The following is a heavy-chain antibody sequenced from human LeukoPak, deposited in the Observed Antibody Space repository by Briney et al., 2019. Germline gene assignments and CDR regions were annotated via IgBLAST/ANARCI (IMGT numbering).Heavy chain of an antibody. CDR3: ARGGYYYDTSD. J-gene: IGHJ4*02. CDR1: GVSISSYY. V-gene: IGHV4-4*07. D-gene: IGHD3-22*01. CDR2: TYTGGSL. Sequence: PWETLSLTCTVSGVSISSYYWSWIRQPAGKGLEWIGRTYTGGSLNYNPSLQSRVTMSVDTSKNQFSLKLSSVTAADTAVYYCARGGYYYDTSDWGQGTLVTVSS.